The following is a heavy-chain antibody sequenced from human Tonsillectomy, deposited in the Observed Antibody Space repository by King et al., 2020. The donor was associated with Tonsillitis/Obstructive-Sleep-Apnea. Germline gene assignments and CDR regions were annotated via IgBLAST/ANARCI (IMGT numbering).Heavy chain of an antibody. V-gene: IGHV3-74*01. CDR1: GFTFSSYW. CDR3: ARDLGYSYGRDAFDI. Sequence: EVQLVESGGGLVQPGGSLRLSCAASGFTFSSYWMHWVRQAPGKGLVWVSRINSDRSSTSYADSVKGRFTISRDNAKNTLYLQMNSLRAEDTAVYYCARDLGYSYGRDAFDIWGQGTMVTVSS. J-gene: IGHJ3*02. D-gene: IGHD5-18*01. CDR2: INSDRSST.